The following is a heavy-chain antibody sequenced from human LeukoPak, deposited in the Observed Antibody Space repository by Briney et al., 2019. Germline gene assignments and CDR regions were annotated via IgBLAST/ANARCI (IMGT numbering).Heavy chain of an antibody. CDR1: GYTFTSYD. V-gene: IGHV1-8*01. D-gene: IGHD3-3*01. CDR2: MNPNSGNT. Sequence: ASVKVSCKASGYTFTSYDINWVRQATGQGLEWMGWMNPNSGNTGYAQKFQGRVTMTRNTSISTAYMELSSLRSEDTAVYYCARGLTTPAYYDFWSGYPNFDYWGQGTLATVSS. J-gene: IGHJ4*02. CDR3: ARGLTTPAYYDFWSGYPNFDY.